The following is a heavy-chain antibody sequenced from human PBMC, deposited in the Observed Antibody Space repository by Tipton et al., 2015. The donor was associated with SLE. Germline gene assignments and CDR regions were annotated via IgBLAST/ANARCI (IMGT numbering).Heavy chain of an antibody. J-gene: IGHJ3*02. CDR3: VRDSGAYGGNPEAFDI. Sequence: GLVKPSETLSLTCTVSGGSISSYYWSWIRQPPGKGLEWIGYIHYSGSTNYNPSLKSRVIISVDTSKNQFSLEVTSVTTADTAVYYCVRDSGAYGGNPEAFDIWGQGTMVTVSS. CDR2: IHYSGST. V-gene: IGHV4-59*01. CDR1: GGSISSYY. D-gene: IGHD4-23*01.